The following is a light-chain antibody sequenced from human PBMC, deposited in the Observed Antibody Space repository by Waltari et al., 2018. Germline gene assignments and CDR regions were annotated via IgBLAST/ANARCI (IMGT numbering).Light chain of an antibody. CDR1: ALTNQY. CDR2: KEN. Sequence: SYELTQPPSVSVSPGQTARITCPGDALTNQYAYWYHQKQGQAPVLVIYKENERPSGYPERFSGSGSGTTVTLTISGVQAEDEADYYCQSTDSSGTLRVFGGGTYLTVL. CDR3: QSTDSSGTLRV. V-gene: IGLV3-25*03. J-gene: IGLJ3*02.